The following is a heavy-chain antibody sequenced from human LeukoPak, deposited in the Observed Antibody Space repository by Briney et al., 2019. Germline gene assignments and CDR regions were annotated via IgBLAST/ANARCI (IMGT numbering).Heavy chain of an antibody. J-gene: IGHJ4*02. CDR1: GFTFSSYA. CDR2: ISGSGGST. V-gene: IGHV3-23*01. D-gene: IGHD5-12*01. Sequence: GGSLRLSCAASGFTFSSYAMSWVRQAPGKGLEWVSAISGSGGSTYYADSVKGRFTISRDNSKNTLYLQMNSLRAEDTAVYYCAKDVIVATMRYYFDYWGQGTLVAVSS. CDR3: AKDVIVATMRYYFDY.